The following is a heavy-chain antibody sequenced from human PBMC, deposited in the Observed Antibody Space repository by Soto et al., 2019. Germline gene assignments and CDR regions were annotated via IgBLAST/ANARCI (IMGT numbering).Heavy chain of an antibody. CDR2: ISGSGGST. CDR1: GFTFSSYA. D-gene: IGHD4-17*01. Sequence: GGSLRLSCAASGFTFSSYAMSWVRQAPGKGLEWDSAISGSGGSTYYADSVKGRFTISRDNSKNTLYLQMNSLRAEDTAVYYCAKDPVYGDYAPRYFDLWGRGTLVTVSS. J-gene: IGHJ2*01. V-gene: IGHV3-23*01. CDR3: AKDPVYGDYAPRYFDL.